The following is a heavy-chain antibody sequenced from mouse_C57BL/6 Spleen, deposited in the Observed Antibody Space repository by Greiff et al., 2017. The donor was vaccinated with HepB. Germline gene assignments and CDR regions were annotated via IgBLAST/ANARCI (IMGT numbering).Heavy chain of an antibody. CDR2: IDPEDGET. D-gene: IGHD2-1*01. J-gene: IGHJ2*01. CDR3: ASISYGNFSDY. V-gene: IGHV14-2*01. CDR1: GFNIKDYY. Sequence: VQLKQSGAELVKPGASVKLSCTASGFNIKDYYMHWVKQRTEQGLEWIGRIDPEDGETKYAPKFQGKATITADTSSNTAYMQLSSLTSEATAVYYGASISYGNFSDYWGQGTTLTVSS.